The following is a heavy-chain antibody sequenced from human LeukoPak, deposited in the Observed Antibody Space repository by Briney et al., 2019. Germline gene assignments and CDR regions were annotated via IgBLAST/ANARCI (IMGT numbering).Heavy chain of an antibody. CDR3: ARGSDFFDY. CDR2: IYYSGTT. Sequence: ASQTLSLTCTVSGGSISSGGYYWSWIRQYPGKGLEWIGYIYYSGTTYYNPSLKSRVSISIDTSKNQFSLTLNSVTAADTAVYYCARGSDFFDYWGQGTLVTVSS. V-gene: IGHV4-31*03. J-gene: IGHJ4*02. CDR1: GGSISSGGYY.